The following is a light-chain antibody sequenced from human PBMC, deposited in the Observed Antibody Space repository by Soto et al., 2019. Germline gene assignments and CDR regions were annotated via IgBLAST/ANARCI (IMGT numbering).Light chain of an antibody. CDR2: TNS. J-gene: IGLJ3*02. CDR3: TAWDESLKGWV. Sequence: QSVLTQPPSASGTPGQRVSISCSGTSSNIGSKSVNWYQQLPGTAPKLLIYTNSQRPSGVPDRFSGSKSGTSASLAISGLQSDDEADYYCTAWDESLKGWVFGGGTKLTVL. CDR1: SSNIGSKS. V-gene: IGLV1-44*01.